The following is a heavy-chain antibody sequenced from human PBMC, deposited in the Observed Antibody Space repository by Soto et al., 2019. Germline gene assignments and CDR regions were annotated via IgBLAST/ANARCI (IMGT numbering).Heavy chain of an antibody. CDR1: GGSISSDDYY. Sequence: QVQLQESGPGLVKPSQTLSLTCTVSGGSISSDDYYWSWIRQSPGKGLEWIGYIYYSARTYYNPSLKSRVSLSMDASKNQFSLQLSSVTAADTAVYYCARENYGDFDYWGQGTLVTVSS. CDR3: ARENYGDFDY. CDR2: IYYSART. J-gene: IGHJ4*02. V-gene: IGHV4-30-4*01. D-gene: IGHD4-17*01.